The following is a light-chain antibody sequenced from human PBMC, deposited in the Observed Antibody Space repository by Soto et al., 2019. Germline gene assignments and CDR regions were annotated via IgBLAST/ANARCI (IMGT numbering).Light chain of an antibody. V-gene: IGLV2-14*01. CDR2: EVS. J-gene: IGLJ3*02. CDR1: SSDVGGYHY. Sequence: QSVLTQPASVSGSPGQSITISCTGTSSDVGGYHYVSWYQQHPGKAPKLMIYEVSNRPSGVSNRVSGSKSGNTASLTISGLQAEDEADYYCSSYTSSSTWVFGGGTKLTVL. CDR3: SSYTSSSTWV.